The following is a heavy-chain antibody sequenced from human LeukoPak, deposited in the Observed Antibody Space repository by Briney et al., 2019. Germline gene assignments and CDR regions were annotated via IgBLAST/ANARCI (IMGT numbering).Heavy chain of an antibody. J-gene: IGHJ6*03. V-gene: IGHV4-61*02. CDR2: IYTSGST. Sequence: PSETLSLTCTVSGGSISSGSYYWSWIRQPAGKGLEWIGRIYTSGSTNYNPSLKSRVTISVDTSKNQFSLKLSSVTAADTAVYYCARVGEGYTHYYYYYMDVWGKGTTVTVSS. CDR3: ARVGEGYTHYYYYYMDV. CDR1: GGSISSGSYY. D-gene: IGHD5-18*01.